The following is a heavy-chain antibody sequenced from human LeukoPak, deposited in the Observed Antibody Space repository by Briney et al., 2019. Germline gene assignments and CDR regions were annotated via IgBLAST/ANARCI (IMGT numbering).Heavy chain of an antibody. CDR2: INHSGST. J-gene: IGHJ4*02. CDR1: GGSFSGYY. CDR3: ARASYYDSSGDPYYFDY. D-gene: IGHD3-22*01. V-gene: IGHV4-34*01. Sequence: SETLSLTCAVYGGSFSGYYWSWIRQPPGKGLEWIGEINHSGSTNYNPPLKSRVTISVDTSKNQFSLKLSSVTAADTAVYYCARASYYDSSGDPYYFDYWGQGTLVTVSS.